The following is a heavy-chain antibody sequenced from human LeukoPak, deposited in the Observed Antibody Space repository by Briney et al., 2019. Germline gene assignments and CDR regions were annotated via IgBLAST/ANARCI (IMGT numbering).Heavy chain of an antibody. D-gene: IGHD2-2*01. J-gene: IGHJ6*02. CDR2: INHSGST. CDR1: GGSFSGYY. V-gene: IGHV4-34*01. CDR3: ARVRKAAIDIVVVPAARGIYYHYGMDV. Sequence: TSETLSLTCAVYGGSFSGYYWSWIRQPPGKGLEWIGEINHSGSTNYNPSLKSRVTISVDTSKNQFSLKLSSVTAADTAVYYCARVRKAAIDIVVVPAARGIYYHYGMDVWGQGTTVTVSS.